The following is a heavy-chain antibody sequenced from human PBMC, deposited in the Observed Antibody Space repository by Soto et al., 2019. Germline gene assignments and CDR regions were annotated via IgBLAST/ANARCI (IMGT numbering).Heavy chain of an antibody. CDR1: GGTFSSYA. CDR2: IIPIFGTA. V-gene: IGHV1-69*13. Sequence: ASVKVSCKASGGTFSSYAISWVRQAPGQGLEWMGGIIPIFGTANYAQKFQGRVTITADESTSTAYMELSSLRSEDTAVYYCASEWGDIVVVPAAKFLGSGMDVWGQGTTVTVSS. D-gene: IGHD2-2*01. CDR3: ASEWGDIVVVPAAKFLGSGMDV. J-gene: IGHJ6*02.